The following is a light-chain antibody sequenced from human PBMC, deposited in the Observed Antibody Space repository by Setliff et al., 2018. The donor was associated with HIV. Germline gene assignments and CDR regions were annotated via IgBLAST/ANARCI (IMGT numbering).Light chain of an antibody. CDR2: GVS. Sequence: QSALTQPASVSGSPGQSITISCTGTNSDVGAYNSVSWYQQHPGKAPKLIIYGVSNRPSGVSNRFSGSQSDNTASLTISGLQAEDEADYYCTSFTGSSTSVIFGGGTKVT. J-gene: IGLJ2*01. V-gene: IGLV2-14*01. CDR1: NSDVGAYNS. CDR3: TSFTGSSTSVI.